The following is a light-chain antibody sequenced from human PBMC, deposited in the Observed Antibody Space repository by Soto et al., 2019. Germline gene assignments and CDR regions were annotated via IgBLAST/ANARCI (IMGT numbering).Light chain of an antibody. V-gene: IGLV1-44*01. J-gene: IGLJ1*01. Sequence: QSVLTQPPSASGTPGQRVIVSCSGSGSNIGKNTVNWYQQLPGTAPKLLIYTNDQRPSGVPDRFSGSKSGTSASLAISGLQSEDEADYYCAAWDDSLNAFYVFGTGTKVTVL. CDR1: GSNIGKNT. CDR3: AAWDDSLNAFYV. CDR2: TND.